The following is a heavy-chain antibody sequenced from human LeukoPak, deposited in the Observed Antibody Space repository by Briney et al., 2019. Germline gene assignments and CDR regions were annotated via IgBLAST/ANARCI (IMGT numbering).Heavy chain of an antibody. CDR2: IYYTGST. J-gene: IGHJ5*02. V-gene: IGHV4-61*01. Sequence: PETLSLTCTVSGDSVSSGYNYWSWIRQPPGKGLEWIGHIYYTGSTNYNPSLKSRVTVSVDTSKNQFSLKLNSVAAADTAVYYCGRGPLRGWFDPWGQGTLVTVSS. CDR1: GDSVSSGYNY. CDR3: GRGPLRGWFDP.